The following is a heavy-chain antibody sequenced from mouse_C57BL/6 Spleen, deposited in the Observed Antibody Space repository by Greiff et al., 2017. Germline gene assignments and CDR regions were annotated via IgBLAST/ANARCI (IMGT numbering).Heavy chain of an antibody. CDR2: IYPGSGNT. CDR3: ARRDNWDDGLAY. V-gene: IGHV1-66*01. Sequence: QVQLQQSGPELVKPGASVKISCKASGYSFTSYYIHWVKQRPGQGLEWIGWIYPGSGNTKYNEKFKGKATLTADTSSSTAYMQLSSLTSEDSAVYYCARRDNWDDGLAYWGQGTLVTVSA. CDR1: GYSFTSYY. J-gene: IGHJ3*01. D-gene: IGHD4-1*01.